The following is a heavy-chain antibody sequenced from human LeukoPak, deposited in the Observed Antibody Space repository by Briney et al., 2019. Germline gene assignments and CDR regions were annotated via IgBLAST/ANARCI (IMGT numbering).Heavy chain of an antibody. Sequence: PGGSLRLSCAASGFTFSSYDMHWVRQAPGKGLEWVAVISYDGSNKYYADSVKGRFTISRDNSKNTLYLQMNSLRAEDTAVYYCAKGKELEPDYWGQGTLVTVSS. V-gene: IGHV3-30*18. D-gene: IGHD1-1*01. J-gene: IGHJ4*02. CDR2: ISYDGSNK. CDR3: AKGKELEPDY. CDR1: GFTFSSYD.